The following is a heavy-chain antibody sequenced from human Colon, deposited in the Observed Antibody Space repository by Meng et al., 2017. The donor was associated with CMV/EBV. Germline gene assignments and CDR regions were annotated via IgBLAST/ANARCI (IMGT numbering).Heavy chain of an antibody. Sequence: GESLKISCIASGLNFSSYSMAWVRQAPGKGLEWVSSIAKIGNYITYADSVKGRFTVSRDNAKDSLFLQMNSLRAEDSAVYYCARVEGSVTSPLDYWGQGTLVTVFS. D-gene: IGHD4-17*01. J-gene: IGHJ4*02. CDR1: GLNFSSYS. V-gene: IGHV3-21*01. CDR2: IAKIGNYI. CDR3: ARVEGSVTSPLDY.